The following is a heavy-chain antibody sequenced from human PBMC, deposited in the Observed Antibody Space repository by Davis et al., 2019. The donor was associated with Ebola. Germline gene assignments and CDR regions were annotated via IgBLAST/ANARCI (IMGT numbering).Heavy chain of an antibody. CDR3: ARGWVRNGLDI. Sequence: HSQTLSLTCAISGDSVSGNSGAWNWIRQSPSRCLEWLVSTYYTSNWYNHYAASVKSRTTIHPDTSKNQFSLQLNSVTPEDTAVYYCARGWVRNGLDIWGQGTMVIVSS. CDR1: GDSVSGNSGA. J-gene: IGHJ3*02. CDR2: TYYTSNWYN. D-gene: IGHD5-24*01. V-gene: IGHV6-1*01.